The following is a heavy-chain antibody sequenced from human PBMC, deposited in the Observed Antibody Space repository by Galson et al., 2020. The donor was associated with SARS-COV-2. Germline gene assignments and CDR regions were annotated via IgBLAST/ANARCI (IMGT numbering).Heavy chain of an antibody. D-gene: IGHD1-26*01. J-gene: IGHJ5*02. Sequence: GESLKISCKVSGYTLTELSMHWVRQAPGKGLEWMGGFDPEDGETIYAQKFQGRVTMTEDTSTDTAYMELSSLRSEDTAVYYCATSPPLVGATRYNWFDPWGQGTLVTVSS. V-gene: IGHV1-24*01. CDR3: ATSPPLVGATRYNWFDP. CDR1: GYTLTELS. CDR2: FDPEDGET.